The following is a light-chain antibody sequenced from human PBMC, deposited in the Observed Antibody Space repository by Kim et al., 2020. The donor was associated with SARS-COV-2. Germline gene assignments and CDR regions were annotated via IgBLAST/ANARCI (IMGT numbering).Light chain of an antibody. CDR1: SGRINAKS. J-gene: IGLJ2*01. V-gene: IGLV6-57*03. Sequence: GKTVTTACARRSGRINAKSVKWYQLRPNGVPPTVIYEDDQRPSRVSDRFAGSIDNSSNTSSLTIAGWRTEDEADYYCRSYKRDNVIFGGGTQLTVL. CDR2: EDD. CDR3: RSYKRDNVI.